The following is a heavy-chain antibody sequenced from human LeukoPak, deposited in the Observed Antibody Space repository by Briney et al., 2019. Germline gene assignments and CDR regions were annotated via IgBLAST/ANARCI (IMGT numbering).Heavy chain of an antibody. Sequence: ASVKVSCKASGYTFTSYYMHWVRQAPGQGLEWMGIINPSGGSTSYAQKFQGRVTMTRDMSTSTVYMELSSLRSEDTAVYYCASSFLMVYATLDYWGQGTLVTVSS. J-gene: IGHJ4*02. V-gene: IGHV1-46*01. D-gene: IGHD2-8*01. CDR1: GYTFTSYY. CDR3: ASSFLMVYATLDY. CDR2: INPSGGST.